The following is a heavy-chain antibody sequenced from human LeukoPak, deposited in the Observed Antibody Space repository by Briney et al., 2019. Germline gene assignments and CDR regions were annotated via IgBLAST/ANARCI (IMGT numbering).Heavy chain of an antibody. CDR1: GDSVSSNSVT. V-gene: IGHV6-1*01. D-gene: IGHD2-2*01. CDR2: TYYRSTWYN. Sequence: SQTLSLTCAISGDSVSSNSVTWNWIRQSPSRGLEWLGRTYYRSTWYNDYAVSVRGRITVNPDTSKNQFSLHQNSVTPEDTAVYYCARRLTQYDCFDPWGQGILVTVSS. CDR3: ARRLTQYDCFDP. J-gene: IGHJ5*02.